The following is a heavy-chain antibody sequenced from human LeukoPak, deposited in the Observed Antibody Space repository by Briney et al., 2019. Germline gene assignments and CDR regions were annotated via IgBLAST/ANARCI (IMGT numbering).Heavy chain of an antibody. J-gene: IGHJ4*02. D-gene: IGHD2-15*01. V-gene: IGHV3-7*01. Sequence: GGSLRLSCAASGFTFSTYGMSWVRQAPGKGLEWVANIKHDGSEKYYVDSVKGRFTISRDNAKNSLYLQMNSLRAEDTAVYSCARDSLRYCSGDGCYYNYWGQGTLVTVSS. CDR1: GFTFSTYG. CDR2: IKHDGSEK. CDR3: ARDSLRYCSGDGCYYNY.